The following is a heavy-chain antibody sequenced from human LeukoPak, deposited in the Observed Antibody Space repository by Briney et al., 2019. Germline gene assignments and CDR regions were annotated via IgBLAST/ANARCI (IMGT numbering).Heavy chain of an antibody. V-gene: IGHV1-18*01. Sequence: ASVNVSCKASGYTFTSYGISWVRQAPGQRLEWMGWISAYNGNTNYAPKLKGRAPMTTTTPTSTAYMERRSLRSDDRAVYYCAREAAQGGAFDIGGQGTMATVSS. CDR2: ISAYNGNT. J-gene: IGHJ3*02. CDR1: GYTFTSYG. D-gene: IGHD6-6*01. CDR3: AREAAQGGAFDI.